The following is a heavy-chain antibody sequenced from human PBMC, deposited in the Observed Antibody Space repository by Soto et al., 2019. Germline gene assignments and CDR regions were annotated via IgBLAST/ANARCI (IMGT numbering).Heavy chain of an antibody. D-gene: IGHD3-10*01. CDR2: MNPNSGNT. J-gene: IGHJ4*02. CDR1: GFAFTGYD. Sequence: QVQLVQSGAEVRKPGASVKVSCKASGFAFTGYDINWVRQATGQGLEWMGWMNPNSGNTGSAQKFQVRVTMTRNTSISTAYMELSRLRSEDTAIYYCARVGASPQDYWGQGTLVTVSS. V-gene: IGHV1-8*01. CDR3: ARVGASPQDY.